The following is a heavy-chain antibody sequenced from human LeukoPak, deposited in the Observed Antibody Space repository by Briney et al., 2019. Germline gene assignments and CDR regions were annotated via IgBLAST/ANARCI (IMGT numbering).Heavy chain of an antibody. CDR2: ISYDGSNK. D-gene: IGHD2-21*02. CDR3: ARGKIVVVTAVDY. CDR1: GRTFSSYA. J-gene: IGHJ4*02. Sequence: PGRSLRLFCAASGRTFSSYAMHWVRQAPGKGLEWVAVISYDGSNKYYADSVKGRFTISRDNSKNTLYLQMNSLRAEDTAVYYYARGKIVVVTAVDYWGQGTLVTVSS. V-gene: IGHV3-30*04.